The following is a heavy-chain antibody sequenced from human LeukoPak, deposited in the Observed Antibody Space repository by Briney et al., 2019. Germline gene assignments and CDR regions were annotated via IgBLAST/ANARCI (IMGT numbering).Heavy chain of an antibody. V-gene: IGHV3-33*01. CDR1: GFTFNRYG. CDR3: ARLTSSWSIDY. J-gene: IGHJ4*02. Sequence: GTSLRLSCAPSGFTFNRYGMHWVRQAPGKGLEWVAVISYDGNNVYYAGSVKRRFTISRDNSKNTLYLEMNSLRAEDTAVYFCARLTSSWSIDYWGQGTLVTVSS. D-gene: IGHD6-13*01. CDR2: ISYDGNNV.